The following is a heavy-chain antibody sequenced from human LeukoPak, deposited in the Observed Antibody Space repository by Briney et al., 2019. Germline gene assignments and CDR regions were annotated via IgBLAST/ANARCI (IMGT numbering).Heavy chain of an antibody. D-gene: IGHD3-3*01. Sequence: KPSETLSLPRGVCGGSFSGYYWSWIRPPPGKGLEWIGEINHSGSTNYNPSLKSRVTISVDNSKNQFSLKLSSVTAADTAVYYCARGPRYYDFWSGYQNWFDPWGQGTLVTVSS. CDR1: GGSFSGYY. V-gene: IGHV4-34*01. CDR3: ARGPRYYDFWSGYQNWFDP. CDR2: INHSGST. J-gene: IGHJ5*02.